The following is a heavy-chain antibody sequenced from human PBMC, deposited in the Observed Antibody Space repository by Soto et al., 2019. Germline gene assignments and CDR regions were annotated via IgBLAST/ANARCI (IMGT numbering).Heavy chain of an antibody. J-gene: IGHJ6*03. Sequence: GASVKVSCKASGGTFSSYTISWVRQAPGQGLEWMGRIIPILGIANYAQKFQGRVTITADKSTSTAYMELSSLRSEDTAVYYCARATGSHYYYYYMDVWGKGTTVTVYS. CDR2: IIPILGIA. CDR1: GGTFSSYT. V-gene: IGHV1-69*02. CDR3: ARATGSHYYYYYMDV.